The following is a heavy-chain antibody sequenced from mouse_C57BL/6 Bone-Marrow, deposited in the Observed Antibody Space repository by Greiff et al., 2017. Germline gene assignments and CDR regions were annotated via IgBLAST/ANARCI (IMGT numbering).Heavy chain of an antibody. CDR2: ISYSGST. V-gene: IGHV3-1*01. Sequence: EVQVVESGPGMVKPSQSLSLTCTVTGYSITSGYDWHWIRHFPGNKLEWMGYISYSGSTNYNPSLKSRISITHDTSKNHFFLKLNSVTTEDTATYYCARGITTGFAYWGQGTLVTVSA. D-gene: IGHD2-4*01. CDR3: ARGITTGFAY. CDR1: GYSITSGYD. J-gene: IGHJ3*01.